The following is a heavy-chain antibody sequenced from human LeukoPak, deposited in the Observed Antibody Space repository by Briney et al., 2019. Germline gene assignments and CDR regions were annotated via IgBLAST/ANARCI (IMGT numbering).Heavy chain of an antibody. D-gene: IGHD6-13*01. CDR2: IYHSGST. V-gene: IGHV4-4*02. CDR1: GAPISSNNW. Sequence: SGTLSLTCAVSGAPISSNNWWWSWVRQPPGKRLEWIGEIYHSGSTNYNPSLKSRVTMSVDKSKNQFSLKLSSVTAADTAVYYCASAEPRGIIWYPYWGQGTLVTVSS. J-gene: IGHJ4*02. CDR3: ASAEPRGIIWYPY.